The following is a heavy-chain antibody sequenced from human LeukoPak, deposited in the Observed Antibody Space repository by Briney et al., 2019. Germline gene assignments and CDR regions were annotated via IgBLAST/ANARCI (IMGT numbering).Heavy chain of an antibody. V-gene: IGHV4-31*03. CDR2: IYHSGST. Sequence: SETLSLTCTVSGGSVTSGGHYWSWIRQYPGRGLDWLGNIYHSGSTYYNPSLKSRVTISVDTSENQFSLKLSSVTAADTAVYYCARDWRGSVSMAARDYWAREPWSPSPQ. J-gene: IGHJ4*02. CDR3: ARDWRGSVSMAARDY. D-gene: IGHD3-10*01. CDR1: GGSVTSGGHY.